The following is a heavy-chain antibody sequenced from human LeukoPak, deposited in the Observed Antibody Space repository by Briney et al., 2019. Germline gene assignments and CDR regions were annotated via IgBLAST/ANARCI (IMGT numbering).Heavy chain of an antibody. CDR3: ARQGYGGNPQGAADY. CDR1: GYTFTNYD. CDR2: ISTYSGST. D-gene: IGHD4-23*01. V-gene: IGHV1-18*01. Sequence: VKVSCKASGYTFTNYDFSWVRQAPGQGLEWMGWISTYSGSTNYAQKLQGRVTMTTDTSTSTAYMELRSLSSDDTAVYYCARQGYGGNPQGAADYWGQGTLVTVSS. J-gene: IGHJ4*02.